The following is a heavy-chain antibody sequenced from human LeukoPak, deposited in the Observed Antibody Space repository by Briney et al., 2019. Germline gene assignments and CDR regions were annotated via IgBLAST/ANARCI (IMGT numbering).Heavy chain of an antibody. D-gene: IGHD3-10*01. J-gene: IGHJ4*02. CDR1: GFTFSSYA. Sequence: PGGSLGLSCAASGFTFSSYAMSWVRQAPGKGLEWVSAISGNGGSTYYADSVKGRFTISRDNSKNTLFLQMNSLRAEDTALYSCAKDVVFGSGYYPYYFDYWGQGTLVTVSS. CDR2: ISGNGGST. CDR3: AKDVVFGSGYYPYYFDY. V-gene: IGHV3-23*01.